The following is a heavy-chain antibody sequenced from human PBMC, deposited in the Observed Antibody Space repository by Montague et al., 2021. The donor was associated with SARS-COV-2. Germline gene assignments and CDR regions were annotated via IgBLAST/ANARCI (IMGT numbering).Heavy chain of an antibody. Sequence: SETLSLTCAVYGGSFGGYYWSWIRQPPGKGLEWMGEINHSGSTNYNPSLKSRVTISVDTSKNQFSLKPSSVAAADTAVYYCARERYSFSLTRGSTWFDPWGQGTLVTVSS. CDR2: INHSGST. CDR3: ARERYSFSLTRGSTWFDP. CDR1: GGSFGGYY. J-gene: IGHJ5*02. D-gene: IGHD3-9*01. V-gene: IGHV4-34*01.